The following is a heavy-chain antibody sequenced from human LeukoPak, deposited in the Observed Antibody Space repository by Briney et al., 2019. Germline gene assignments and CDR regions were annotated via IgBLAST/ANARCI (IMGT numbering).Heavy chain of an antibody. V-gene: IGHV4-59*08. J-gene: IGHJ4*02. D-gene: IGHD3-10*01. Sequence: SETLSLTCTGSGGSISSYYWSWIRQPPGKGLEWIGYIYYSGSTNYNPSLKSRVTISVDTSRNQFSLKLSSVTAADTAVYYCARHNVVYYGSGVHFDYWGQGTLVTVSS. CDR3: ARHNVVYYGSGVHFDY. CDR2: IYYSGST. CDR1: GGSISSYY.